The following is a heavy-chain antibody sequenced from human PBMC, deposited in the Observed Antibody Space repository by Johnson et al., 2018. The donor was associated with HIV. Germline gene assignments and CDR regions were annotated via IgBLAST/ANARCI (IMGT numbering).Heavy chain of an antibody. CDR1: GFTFSSYA. CDR3: ARAGLTYTLDAFDI. V-gene: IGHV3-30*14. J-gene: IGHJ3*02. Sequence: QVQLVESGGGVVQPGRSLRLSCAASGFTFSSYAMHWVRQAPGKGLEWVAVISYDGSNKYYADSVKGRFTISRDNSKNPLYLQMGSLRAEDMAVYYCARAGLTYTLDAFDIWGQGTLVTVSS. D-gene: IGHD3-16*01. CDR2: ISYDGSNK.